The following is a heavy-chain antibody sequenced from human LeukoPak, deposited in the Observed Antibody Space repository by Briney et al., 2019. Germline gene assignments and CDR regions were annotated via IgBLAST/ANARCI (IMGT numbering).Heavy chain of an antibody. CDR2: ISGSGA. D-gene: IGHD4-17*01. V-gene: IGHV3-23*01. Sequence: GGSLRLSCTTPKFNLHNYGLTWVRKAPGKELEWVSSISGSGAQYAASVQGRFTISRDNSKNTLYLQMNSLRAEDTAVYYCAKDPNGDYIGAFDIWGQGTMVTVSS. CDR1: KFNLHNYG. J-gene: IGHJ3*02. CDR3: AKDPNGDYIGAFDI.